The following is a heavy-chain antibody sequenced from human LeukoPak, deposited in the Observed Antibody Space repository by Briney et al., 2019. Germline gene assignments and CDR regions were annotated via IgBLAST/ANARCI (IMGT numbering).Heavy chain of an antibody. CDR3: ARQGVISSGYMDV. D-gene: IGHD6-19*01. CDR2: IYPGDSDT. V-gene: IGHV5-51*01. J-gene: IGHJ6*03. Sequence: GESLKISCQGSGYTFTNYWIVWVRQMPGKGLEWMGIIYPGDSDTRYSPSFQGQVTISADKSISTAYLQWSSLKASDTAMYYCARQGVISSGYMDVWGKGTTVTVSS. CDR1: GYTFTNYW.